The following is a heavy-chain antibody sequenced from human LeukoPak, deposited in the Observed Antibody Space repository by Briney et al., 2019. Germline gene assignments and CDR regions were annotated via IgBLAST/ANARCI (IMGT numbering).Heavy chain of an antibody. CDR3: ARDQSIADPQMGNYFDY. Sequence: SETLSLTCTVSGGSISSGDYYWSWIRQPPGKGLEWIGYIYYSGSTYYNPSPKSRVTISVDTSKNQFSLKLSSVTAADTAVYYCARDQSIADPQMGNYFDYWGQGTLVTVSS. CDR2: IYYSGST. J-gene: IGHJ4*02. CDR1: GGSISSGDYY. D-gene: IGHD6-13*01. V-gene: IGHV4-30-4*01.